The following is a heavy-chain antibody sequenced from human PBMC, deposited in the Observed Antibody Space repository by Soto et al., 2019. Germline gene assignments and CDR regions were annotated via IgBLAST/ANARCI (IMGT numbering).Heavy chain of an antibody. CDR2: TRNKANSYNT. V-gene: IGHV3-72*01. CDR1: GLTFRDHY. D-gene: IGHD2-15*01. J-gene: IGHJ4*02. CDR3: ASSLGYRCSGGCLQYYFYY. Sequence: GGALRLSCAASGLTFRDHYMDWVRQAAGKGLEWVGRTRNKANSYNTEYAASVKGRFTISRDDSKNSLYLQMNSLKTEDTAVYYCASSLGYRCSGGCLQYYFYYWGQGTLVTVSS.